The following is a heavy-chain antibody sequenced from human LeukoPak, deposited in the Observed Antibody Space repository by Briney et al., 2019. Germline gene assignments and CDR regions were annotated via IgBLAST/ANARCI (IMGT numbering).Heavy chain of an antibody. CDR2: IIPIFGTA. D-gene: IGHD2-15*01. Sequence: GASVKVSCKASGGTFSSYAISWVRQAPGQGLEWMGRIIPIFGTANYAQKLQGRVTITTDESTSTAYLELTSLRSEDTAVYYCARDPLDCSGGSCSDYWGQGTLVTVSS. CDR3: ARDPLDCSGGSCSDY. V-gene: IGHV1-69*05. CDR1: GGTFSSYA. J-gene: IGHJ4*02.